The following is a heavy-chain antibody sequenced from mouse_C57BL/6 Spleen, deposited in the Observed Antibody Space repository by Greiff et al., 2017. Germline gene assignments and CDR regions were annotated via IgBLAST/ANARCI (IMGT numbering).Heavy chain of an antibody. CDR3: ARSEEDYGSSYAMDY. Sequence: VQLQQSGPELVKPGASVKIPCKASGYTFTDYNMDWVKQSHGKSLEWIGDINPNNGGTIYNQKFKGKATLTVDKSSSTAYMELRSLTSEDTADYYCARSEEDYGSSYAMDYWGQGTSVTVSS. CDR1: GYTFTDYN. J-gene: IGHJ4*01. D-gene: IGHD1-1*01. CDR2: INPNNGGT. V-gene: IGHV1-18*01.